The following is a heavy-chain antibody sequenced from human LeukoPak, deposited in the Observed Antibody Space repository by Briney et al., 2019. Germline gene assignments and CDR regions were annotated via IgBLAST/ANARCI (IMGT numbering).Heavy chain of an antibody. CDR3: ARDRSVFFFDC. D-gene: IGHD3-3*01. V-gene: IGHV1-2*02. CDR2: INPNSGDT. CDR1: GYTFTGSY. Sequence: ASVKVSCKASGYTFTGSYIHWVRQAPGQGLKGMGWINPNSGDTQYAQKFQGRVTMTGDTSIDTAYMELSRLRSDDTALYYWARDRSVFFFDCWGQGTLVTVSS. J-gene: IGHJ4*02.